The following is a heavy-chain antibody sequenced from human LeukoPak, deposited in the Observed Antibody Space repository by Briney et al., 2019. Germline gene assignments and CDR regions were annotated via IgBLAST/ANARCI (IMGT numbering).Heavy chain of an antibody. CDR2: ISGSGGST. CDR3: AKDRPIAAAGTWYFDY. J-gene: IGHJ4*02. Sequence: RRSLRLSSAASGFTFTSYAISSVRQPPGTGLQGFSAISGSGGSTYYPDSVKGGSTISRDSSKNTLYLQMTSLRAEDTAVYYCAKDRPIAAAGTWYFDYWGQGPLVTVSS. D-gene: IGHD6-13*01. CDR1: GFTFTSYA. V-gene: IGHV3-23*01.